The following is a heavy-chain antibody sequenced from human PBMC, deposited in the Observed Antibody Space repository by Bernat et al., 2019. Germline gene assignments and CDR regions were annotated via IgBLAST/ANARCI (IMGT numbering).Heavy chain of an antibody. J-gene: IGHJ4*02. CDR3: ASGFYDILTGYYNPNNYFDY. CDR1: GGSISSSSYY. V-gene: IGHV4-39*01. D-gene: IGHD3-9*01. Sequence: QLQLQESGPGLVKPSETLSLTCTVSGGSISSSSYYWGWIRQHPGKGLEWIGSIYYSGSTYYNPSLKSRVTISVDTSKNQFSLKLSSVTAADTAVYYCASGFYDILTGYYNPNNYFDYWGQGTRVTVAS. CDR2: IYYSGST.